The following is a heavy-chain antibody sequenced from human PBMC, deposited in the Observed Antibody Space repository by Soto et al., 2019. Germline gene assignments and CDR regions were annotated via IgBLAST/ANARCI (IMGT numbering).Heavy chain of an antibody. Sequence: WTWIRQRPGKGLEWIGYIYYSGSTQYNPSLKSRVTMSIDTSKDQFSLKLNSVTAADTAVYYCARVSWGGADYWGQGTLVTVSS. D-gene: IGHD7-27*01. CDR3: ARVSWGGADY. J-gene: IGHJ4*02. V-gene: IGHV4-31*02. CDR2: IYYSGST.